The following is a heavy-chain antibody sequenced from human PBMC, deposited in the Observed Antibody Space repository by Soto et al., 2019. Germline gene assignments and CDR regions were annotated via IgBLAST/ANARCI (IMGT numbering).Heavy chain of an antibody. CDR1: GITVDSGG. CDR3: AKRRGAGGHFDY. CDR2: VSIGGST. Sequence: SLKLTCAASGITVDSGGSRCVRKKPGKGLEWVAVVSIGGSTHYADSVRGRFTISRDNSKNTLSLQMNSLTAEDTAVYFCAKRRGAGGHFDYWGQGALVTVS. D-gene: IGHD2-15*01. J-gene: IGHJ4*02. V-gene: IGHV3-23*01.